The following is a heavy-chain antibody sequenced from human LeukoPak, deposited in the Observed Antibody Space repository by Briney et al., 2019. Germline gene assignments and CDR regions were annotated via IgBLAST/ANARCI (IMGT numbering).Heavy chain of an antibody. CDR1: GGSFSGYY. V-gene: IGHV4-34*01. J-gene: IGHJ6*03. CDR3: AISLAHYTYMDV. CDR2: INHSGST. D-gene: IGHD3-3*01. Sequence: SETLSLTCAVYGGSFSGYYWSWIRQPPGKGLEWIGEINHSGSTNYNPSLKSRVTISVDTSKNQFSLKPSSVTAADTAVYYCAISLAHYTYMDVWGKGTTVTVSS.